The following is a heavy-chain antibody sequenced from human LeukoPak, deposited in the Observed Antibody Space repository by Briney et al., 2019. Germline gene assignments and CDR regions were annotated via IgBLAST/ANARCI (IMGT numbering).Heavy chain of an antibody. CDR3: AKDARRVWFDP. D-gene: IGHD5-24*01. CDR1: GFTFSSYW. CDR2: IKQDGSEK. J-gene: IGHJ5*02. Sequence: GGSLRLSCAASGFTFSSYWMSWVRQAPGKGLEWVANIKQDGSEKYYVDSVKGRLTISRDNSKNTLYLQMNSLRAEDTAVYYCAKDARRVWFDPWGQGTLVTVSS. V-gene: IGHV3-7*03.